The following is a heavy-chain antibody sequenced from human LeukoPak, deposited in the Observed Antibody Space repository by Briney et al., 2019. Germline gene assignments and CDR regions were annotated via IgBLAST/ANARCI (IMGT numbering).Heavy chain of an antibody. D-gene: IGHD7-27*01. J-gene: IGHJ4*02. CDR3: VRDGPSWGLL. V-gene: IGHV4-4*07. CDR1: GGSISSYY. CDR2: VFTTGGA. Sequence: SETLSLTCTVSGGSISSYYWSWIRQPAGKGLEWIGRVFTTGGANYNPSLKSRVTMSLDTSRNLFSLKLNSVTAANTAVYYCVRDGPSWGLLWGQGALVTVSS.